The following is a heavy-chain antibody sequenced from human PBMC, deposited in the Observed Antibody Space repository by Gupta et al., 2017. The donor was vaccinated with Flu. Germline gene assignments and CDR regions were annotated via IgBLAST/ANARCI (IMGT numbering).Heavy chain of an antibody. CDR2: ISGSGGST. J-gene: IGHJ4*02. V-gene: IGHV3-23*01. CDR1: GFTFSSYS. D-gene: IGHD6-13*01. Sequence: EVQLLESGGGLVQPGGSLRLSCAASGFTFSSYSMSWVRQAPGKGLEWGSAISGSGGSTYYADSVKGRFTISRDNSKNTLYLQMNSLRAEDTAVYYCAKVSRIAAAAPRTFDYWGQGTLVTVSS. CDR3: AKVSRIAAAAPRTFDY.